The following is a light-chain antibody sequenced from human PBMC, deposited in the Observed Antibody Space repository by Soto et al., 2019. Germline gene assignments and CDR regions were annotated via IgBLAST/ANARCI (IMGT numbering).Light chain of an antibody. V-gene: IGLV1-47*01. CDR1: SSNIGSNN. Sequence: QLVLTQSPSVSGTPGQRVSISCSGSSSNIGSNNVYWYQQFPGSAPKFLIYPNSPRPSGVPDRFSASKSGTSASLVISGLRSEDEATYYCAAWDDSPSGRSWVFGGGTKVTVL. J-gene: IGLJ3*02. CDR3: AAWDDSPSGRSWV. CDR2: PNS.